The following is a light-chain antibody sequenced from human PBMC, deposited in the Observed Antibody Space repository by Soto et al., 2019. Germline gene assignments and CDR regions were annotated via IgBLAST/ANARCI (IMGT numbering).Light chain of an antibody. CDR2: EGS. V-gene: IGLV2-23*01. Sequence: QSALTQPASVSGSPGQSITISCTGTSGDVGSYNLVSWYQQHPGKAPKLMIYEGSKRPSVVSNRFSGSKSGITASLTISGIQAEDEADYYCCSYARISTYVFRSGTKLTVL. J-gene: IGLJ1*01. CDR3: CSYARISTYV. CDR1: SGDVGSYNL.